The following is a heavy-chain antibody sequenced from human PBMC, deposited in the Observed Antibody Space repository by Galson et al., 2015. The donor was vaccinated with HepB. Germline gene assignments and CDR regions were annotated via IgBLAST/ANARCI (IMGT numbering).Heavy chain of an antibody. CDR2: ISPYNRNT. J-gene: IGHJ5*02. D-gene: IGHD2-15*01. CDR1: GYTLSTYS. CDR3: ARGALVVMVGVTQNNWFDP. V-gene: IGHV1-18*01. Sequence: SVKVSCKASGYTLSTYSITWVRQAPGQGLEWMGWISPYNRNTDYARKFQGRVTMTTDISTSTANMELRRLRSDDTAVYYCARGALVVMVGVTQNNWFDPWGQGTLVTVSS.